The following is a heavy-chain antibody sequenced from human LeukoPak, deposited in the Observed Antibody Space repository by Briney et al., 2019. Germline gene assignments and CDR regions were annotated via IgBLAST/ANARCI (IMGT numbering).Heavy chain of an antibody. CDR3: ARVRLAARPYYYYYMDV. Sequence: ASVKVSCKASGYTFTCYAMNWVRQAPGQGLEWMGWINTNTGNPTYAQGFTGRFVFSLDTSVSTAYLQISSLKAEDTAVYYCARVRLAARPYYYYYMDVWGKGTTVTVSS. J-gene: IGHJ6*03. D-gene: IGHD6-6*01. CDR1: GYTFTCYA. V-gene: IGHV7-4-1*02. CDR2: INTNTGNP.